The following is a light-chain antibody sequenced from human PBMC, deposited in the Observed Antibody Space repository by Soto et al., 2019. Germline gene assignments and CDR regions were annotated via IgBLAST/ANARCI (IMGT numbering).Light chain of an antibody. CDR3: QQYGSSPET. J-gene: IGKJ1*01. CDR2: RIF. Sequence: EIVMTQSPGTLSVFPGESVTLSCRASQSVNGFLDWFQHKPGQAPRLVLKRIFIRAIGVPARFSGSGSGTDFTLTISRLEPEDFAVYYCQQYGSSPETFGQGTKVDIK. V-gene: IGKV3-20*01. CDR1: QSVNGF.